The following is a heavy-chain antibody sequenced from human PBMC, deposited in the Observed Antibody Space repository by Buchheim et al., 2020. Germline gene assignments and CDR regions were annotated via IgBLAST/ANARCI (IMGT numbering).Heavy chain of an antibody. CDR3: ARDTDGYGFSYYFDY. J-gene: IGHJ4*02. Sequence: QVQLVESGGGVVLPGTSLRLSCEASGFTFRSYGMHWVRQPPGKGLEWVAAILYDGSKTYYIDSVKGRFTISRDNYENTLYLQMNSLRAEDTAVYYCARDTDGYGFSYYFDYWGQGTL. D-gene: IGHD2-15*01. V-gene: IGHV3-30*03. CDR2: ILYDGSKT. CDR1: GFTFRSYG.